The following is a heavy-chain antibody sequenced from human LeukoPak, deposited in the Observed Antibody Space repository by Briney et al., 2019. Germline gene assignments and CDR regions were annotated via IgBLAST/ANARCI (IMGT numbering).Heavy chain of an antibody. D-gene: IGHD2-2*02. V-gene: IGHV1-24*01. CDR1: GYTLTELS. J-gene: IGHJ6*03. CDR3: ATADIVVVPAALQGYYYYMDV. Sequence: ASVKVSCKVSGYTLTELSMHWVRQAPGKGLEWMGGFDPEGGETIYAQKFQGRVTMTEDTSTDTAYMELSSLRSEDMAVYYCATADIVVVPAALQGYYYYMDVWGKGTTVTVSS. CDR2: FDPEGGET.